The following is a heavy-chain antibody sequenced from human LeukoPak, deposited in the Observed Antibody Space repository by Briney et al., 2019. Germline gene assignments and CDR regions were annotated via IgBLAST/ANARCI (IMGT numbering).Heavy chain of an antibody. J-gene: IGHJ4*02. CDR1: GGSFSGYY. CDR3: ARGSGGGSYSHY. CDR2: INHSGST. Sequence: SETLSLTCAVYGGSFSGYYWSWIRQPPGKGLEWIGEINHSGSTNYNPSLKSRVTISVDTSKNQFSLKLSSVTAADTAVYYCARGSGGGSYSHYWGQGTLVTVSS. D-gene: IGHD1-26*01. V-gene: IGHV4-34*01.